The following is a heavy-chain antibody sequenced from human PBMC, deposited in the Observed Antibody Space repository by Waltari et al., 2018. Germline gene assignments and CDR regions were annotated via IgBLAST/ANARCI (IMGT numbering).Heavy chain of an antibody. CDR2: ISSSSSTI. D-gene: IGHD2-15*01. Sequence: EVQLVESGGGLVQPGGSLRLSCAASGFTFSSYSMNWVRQAPGKGLECVSYISSSSSTIYYADSVKGRFTISRDNAKNSLYLQMNSLRAEDTAVYYCARDASIGDLHWGQGTLVTVSS. CDR1: GFTFSSYS. CDR3: ARDASIGDLH. V-gene: IGHV3-48*01. J-gene: IGHJ4*02.